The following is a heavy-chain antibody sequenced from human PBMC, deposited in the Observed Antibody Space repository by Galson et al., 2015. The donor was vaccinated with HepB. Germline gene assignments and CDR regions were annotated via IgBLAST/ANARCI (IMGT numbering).Heavy chain of an antibody. CDR1: GYTFTSYG. CDR2: ISAYNGNT. Sequence: SVKVSCKASGYTFTSYGISWVRQAPGQGLEWMGWISAYNGNTNYAQKLQGRVTMTTDTSTSTAYMELRSLRSDDTAVYYCARVEGGYSSSWDAFDIWGQGTMVTVSS. V-gene: IGHV1-18*01. D-gene: IGHD6-13*01. J-gene: IGHJ3*02. CDR3: ARVEGGYSSSWDAFDI.